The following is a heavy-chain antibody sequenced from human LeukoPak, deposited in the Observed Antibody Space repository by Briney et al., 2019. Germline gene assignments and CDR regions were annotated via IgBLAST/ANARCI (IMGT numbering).Heavy chain of an antibody. J-gene: IGHJ3*02. V-gene: IGHV3-48*03. CDR2: ISSSGSTI. D-gene: IGHD3-10*01. CDR3: ARDLSYGEGDAFDI. Sequence: GGSLRLSCAASGFTFSSYEMNWGRQAPGKGLEWVSYISSSGSTIYYADSVKGRFTISRDNAKNSLYLQMNSLRAEDTAVYYCARDLSYGEGDAFDIWGQGTMVTVSS. CDR1: GFTFSSYE.